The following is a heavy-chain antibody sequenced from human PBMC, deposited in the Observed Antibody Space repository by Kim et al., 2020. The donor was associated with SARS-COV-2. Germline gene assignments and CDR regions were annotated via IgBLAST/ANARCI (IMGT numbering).Heavy chain of an antibody. CDR3: AREGTHSSGWYAAFDI. Sequence: KLQGRVTMTPDPSTSTAYMELRSLRSDDTAVYYCAREGTHSSGWYAAFDIWGQGTMVTVSS. V-gene: IGHV1-18*01. D-gene: IGHD6-19*01. J-gene: IGHJ3*02.